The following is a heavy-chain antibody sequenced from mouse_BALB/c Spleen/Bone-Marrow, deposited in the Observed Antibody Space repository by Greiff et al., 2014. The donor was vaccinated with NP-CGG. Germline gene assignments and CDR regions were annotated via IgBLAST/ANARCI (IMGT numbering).Heavy chain of an antibody. CDR1: GFTFRSFG. Sequence: VQLQQPGGGLVQPGGSRKLSCAASGFTFRSFGMHWARQAPEKGLEWVAYISGGTSTIYYADTVKGRFTISRDNPNNTLFLQMTSLRSEDTAMYYCVRGGYYVPSYFDSWGQGTTLTVSS. J-gene: IGHJ2*01. V-gene: IGHV5-17*02. D-gene: IGHD2-3*01. CDR2: ISGGTSTI. CDR3: VRGGYYVPSYFDS.